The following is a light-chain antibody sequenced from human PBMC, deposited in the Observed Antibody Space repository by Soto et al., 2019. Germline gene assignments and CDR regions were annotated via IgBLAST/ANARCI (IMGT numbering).Light chain of an antibody. J-gene: IGKJ1*01. Sequence: EIVLTQSPGTLSLSPGERATLSCSASQRVSSSNLAWYQQKPGLAPRLLIYGASSSATSIPDRFSGSGSGTDFTLSISRLEPEDFAVYSCHQYGSPPPWTFGQGTRVEIK. CDR2: GAS. V-gene: IGKV3-20*01. CDR3: HQYGSPPPWT. CDR1: QRVSSSN.